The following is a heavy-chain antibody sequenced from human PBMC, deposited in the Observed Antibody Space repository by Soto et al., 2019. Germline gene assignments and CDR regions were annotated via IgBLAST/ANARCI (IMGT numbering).Heavy chain of an antibody. CDR1: GFTFSDYD. CDR3: ATHPKYGNLDYVDY. D-gene: IGHD1-1*01. Sequence: PGGSLRLSCAASGFTFSDYDMNWIRQAPGKGLEWVSYISSSGTTIFYADSVKGRFTISRDNAKSSLYLQMNSLRAEDTAVYFCATHPKYGNLDYVDYWGQGALVTVSS. J-gene: IGHJ4*02. V-gene: IGHV3-11*01. CDR2: ISSSGTTI.